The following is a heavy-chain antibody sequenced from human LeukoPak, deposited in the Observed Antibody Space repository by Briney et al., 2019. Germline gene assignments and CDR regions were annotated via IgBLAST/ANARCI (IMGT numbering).Heavy chain of an antibody. V-gene: IGHV3-74*01. CDR3: ASTPYYYDSSGYIYLAFDI. CDR1: GFTFSSYW. Sequence: QPGGSLRLSCAASGFTFSSYWMHWVRQAPGKGLVWVSRINSDGSSTSYADSVKGRFTISRDNSKNTLYLQMNSLRAEDTAVYYCASTPYYYDSSGYIYLAFDIWGQGTMVTVSS. D-gene: IGHD3-22*01. J-gene: IGHJ3*02. CDR2: INSDGSST.